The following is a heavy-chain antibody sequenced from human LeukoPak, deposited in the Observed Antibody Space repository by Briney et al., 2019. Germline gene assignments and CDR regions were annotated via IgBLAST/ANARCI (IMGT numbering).Heavy chain of an antibody. CDR2: IIPILGIA. V-gene: IGHV1-69*04. CDR1: GGTFNSYA. D-gene: IGHD6-13*01. CDR3: ARAAATAAAAGTGYYYGMDV. J-gene: IGHJ6*02. Sequence: SVKVSCKTSGGTFNSYAFSWVRQAPGQGLEWMGRIIPILGIANYAQKFQGRVTITADKSTSTAYMELSSLRSEDTAVYYCARAAATAAAAGTGYYYGMDVWGQGTTVTVSS.